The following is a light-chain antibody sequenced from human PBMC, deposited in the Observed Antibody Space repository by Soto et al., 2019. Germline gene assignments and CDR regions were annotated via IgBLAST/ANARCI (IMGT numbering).Light chain of an antibody. CDR3: QQLNSYLPLS. CDR1: QGISSY. J-gene: IGKJ4*01. V-gene: IGKV1-9*01. CDR2: AAS. Sequence: IQLTQSPSSLSASVGDRVTITCRASQGISSYLAWYQQKPGKAPKLLIYAASTLQSGVPSRFSGSGSWTAFPLTISRLQPEDFATYYCQQLNSYLPLSFGGGTKVEIK.